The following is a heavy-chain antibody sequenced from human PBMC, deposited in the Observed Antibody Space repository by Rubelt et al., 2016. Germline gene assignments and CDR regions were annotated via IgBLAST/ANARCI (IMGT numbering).Heavy chain of an antibody. CDR3: VRHGAGCSGDGCDFRFYYAMDV. CDR1: GFTFSSYW. D-gene: IGHD2-15*01. J-gene: IGHJ6*02. Sequence: RLSCAASGFTFSSYWMHWVRQAPGKGLVWVSRINTDGRTTSYADSVKGRFTISRDNAKNTLYLQVNSLGAEDTALYYCVRHGAGCSGDGCDFRFYYAMDVWGQGAPVTVSS. V-gene: IGHV3-74*01. CDR2: INTDGRTT.